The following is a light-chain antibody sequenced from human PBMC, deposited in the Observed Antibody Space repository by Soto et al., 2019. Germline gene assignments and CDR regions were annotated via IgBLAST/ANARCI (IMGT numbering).Light chain of an antibody. Sequence: EIVMTQSPATLSVSPGERATLSCRASQNVGNNLVWYQQKPGQAPRLLIYGASTRAAGIPDRFSGSGSGTEFTLTISGLQSDDFAVYYCQQSNNWPPWTFGQGTKV. CDR1: QNVGNN. J-gene: IGKJ1*01. CDR3: QQSNNWPPWT. V-gene: IGKV3-15*01. CDR2: GAS.